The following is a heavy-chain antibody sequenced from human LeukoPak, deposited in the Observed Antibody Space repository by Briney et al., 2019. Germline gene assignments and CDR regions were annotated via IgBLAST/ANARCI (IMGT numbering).Heavy chain of an antibody. V-gene: IGHV3-23*01. CDR2: ISGSGGST. D-gene: IGHD2-2*01. J-gene: IGHJ4*02. CDR1: GFTFSSYA. Sequence: QTGESLRLSCAASGFTFSSYAMSWVRQAPGKGLEWVSAISGSGGSTYYADSVKGRFTISRDNSENTLYLQMNSLRAEDTAVYYCAKIGYCSSTSCYGFDYWGQGTLVTVSS. CDR3: AKIGYCSSTSCYGFDY.